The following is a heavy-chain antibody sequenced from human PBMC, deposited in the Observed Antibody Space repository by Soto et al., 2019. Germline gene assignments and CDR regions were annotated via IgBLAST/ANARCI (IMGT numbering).Heavy chain of an antibody. CDR1: GDTFNFYS. CDR2: VNPILSMS. J-gene: IGHJ4*02. V-gene: IGHV1-69*02. Sequence: QVQLVQSGAEVKRPGSSVKVSCKASGDTFNFYSINWVRQAPGVGLEWVGRVNPILSMSNYAQRFQGRVTMTADKSTSTAYMELRSLRSEDTAIYYRASSYGSGYRAFDYWGQGALVTVSS. D-gene: IGHD3-10*01. CDR3: ASSYGSGYRAFDY.